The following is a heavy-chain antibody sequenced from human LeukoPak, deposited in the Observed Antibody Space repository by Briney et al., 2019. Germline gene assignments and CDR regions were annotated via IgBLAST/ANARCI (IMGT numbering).Heavy chain of an antibody. CDR3: AKDRHSSGRGPFDY. CDR1: GFTVSSNY. Sequence: GGSLRLSCAASGFTVSSNYMSWVRQAPGKGLEWVSAISGSGGSTYYADSVKGRFTISRDNSKNTLYLQMNSLRAEDTAVYYCAKDRHSSGRGPFDYWGQGTLVTVSS. V-gene: IGHV3-23*01. CDR2: ISGSGGST. D-gene: IGHD6-19*01. J-gene: IGHJ4*02.